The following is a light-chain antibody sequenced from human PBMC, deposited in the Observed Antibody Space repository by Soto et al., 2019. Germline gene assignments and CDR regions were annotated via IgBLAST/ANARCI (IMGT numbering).Light chain of an antibody. CDR1: SSDVGGYNY. J-gene: IGLJ2*01. Sequence: QSALTQPRSVSGSPGQSVTISCTGTSSDVGGYNYVSWYQQHPGKAPKLMIYDVSKRPSGVPDRFSGSKSGNTASLTISGVQAWDEGEYYCCSYAGSYTFYVVFGGGTKLTVL. CDR3: CSYAGSYTFYVV. CDR2: DVS. V-gene: IGLV2-11*01.